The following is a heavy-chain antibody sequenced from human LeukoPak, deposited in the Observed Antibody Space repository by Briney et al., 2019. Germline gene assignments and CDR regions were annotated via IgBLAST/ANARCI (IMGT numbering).Heavy chain of an antibody. D-gene: IGHD5-24*01. Sequence: ASVKVSCKASGGTFSSYAISWVRQAPGQGLEWMGWMNPNSGNTGYAQKFQGRVTMTRNTSISTAYMELSSLRSEDTAVYYCARDRSGRWLQGAPDYWGQGTLVTVSS. CDR1: GGTFSSYA. J-gene: IGHJ4*02. CDR2: MNPNSGNT. V-gene: IGHV1-8*02. CDR3: ARDRSGRWLQGAPDY.